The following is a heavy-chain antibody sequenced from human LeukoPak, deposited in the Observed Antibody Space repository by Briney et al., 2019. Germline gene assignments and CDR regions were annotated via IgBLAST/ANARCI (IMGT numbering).Heavy chain of an antibody. V-gene: IGHV4-39*07. D-gene: IGHD3-10*01. Sequence: PSETLSLTCTVSGGSISSSSYYWGWIRQPPGKGLEWIGSIYYSGSTYYNPSLKSRVTISVDTSKNQFSLKLSSVTAADTAVYYCASDYSSGSYGGVFDIWGQGTMVTVSS. J-gene: IGHJ3*02. CDR3: ASDYSSGSYGGVFDI. CDR1: GGSISSSSYY. CDR2: IYYSGST.